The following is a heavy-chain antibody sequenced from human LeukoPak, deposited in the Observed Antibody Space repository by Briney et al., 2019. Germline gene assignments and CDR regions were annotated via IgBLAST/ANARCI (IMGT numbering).Heavy chain of an antibody. V-gene: IGHV3-66*01. Sequence: GGSLRLSCAASGFTVSRNYMNWVRQAPGKGLEWVSIIYSDGRIYYADSVKGRFTISRDNSKNTVYLQMNSLRADDTAVYYCARVKRLLPNDAFDMWGQGTMVTVSS. CDR1: GFTVSRNY. J-gene: IGHJ3*02. D-gene: IGHD3-22*01. CDR3: ARVKRLLPNDAFDM. CDR2: IYSDGRI.